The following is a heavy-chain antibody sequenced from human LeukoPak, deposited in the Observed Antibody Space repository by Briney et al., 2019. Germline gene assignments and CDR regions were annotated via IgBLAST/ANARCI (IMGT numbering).Heavy chain of an antibody. Sequence: GGSLRLSCAASGFTFSTSTMHWVRQAPGKGLEWVAVISYDGSNKFYADSVKGRLAISRDNSKNTLYLQMNSLRGYDSAVYYCARPLSNGYFHDSGGYYPYAMDVWGQGTTVTVSS. J-gene: IGHJ6*02. CDR3: ARPLSNGYFHDSGGYYPYAMDV. CDR2: ISYDGSNK. D-gene: IGHD3-22*01. CDR1: GFTFSTST. V-gene: IGHV3-30*09.